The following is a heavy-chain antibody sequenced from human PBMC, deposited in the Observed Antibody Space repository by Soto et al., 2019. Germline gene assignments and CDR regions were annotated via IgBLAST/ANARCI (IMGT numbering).Heavy chain of an antibody. V-gene: IGHV1-46*02. J-gene: IGHJ4*02. CDR2: INPSGGST. Sequence: ASVKVSCKASVDTFNSYAVNWVRQAPGQGLEWMGIINPSGGSTSYAQKFQGRVTMTRDTSTSTVYMELSSLRSEDTAVYYCAVNYYDSSGYYYDYWGQGTLVTVSS. D-gene: IGHD3-22*01. CDR3: AVNYYDSSGYYYDY. CDR1: VDTFNSYA.